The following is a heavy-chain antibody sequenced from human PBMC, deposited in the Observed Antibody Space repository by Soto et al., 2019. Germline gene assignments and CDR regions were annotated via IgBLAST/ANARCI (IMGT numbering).Heavy chain of an antibody. D-gene: IGHD2-21*01. CDR3: AIATRSFKHV. V-gene: IGHV4-59*12. CDR2: IYHSGST. CDR1: GDSISDYY. J-gene: IGHJ6*02. Sequence: VQLQESGPGLVKPSETLSLTCSVSGDSISDYYWSWIRQPPGKGLEWIGYIYHSGSTYYNPTLKIRATIAVDTSKNHFSLKLRSLTAADTAVYYCAIATRSFKHVWGQGTTVNVSS.